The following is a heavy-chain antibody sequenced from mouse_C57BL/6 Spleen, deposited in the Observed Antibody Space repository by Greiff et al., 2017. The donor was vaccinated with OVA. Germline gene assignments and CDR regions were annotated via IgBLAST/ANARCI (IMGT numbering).Heavy chain of an antibody. CDR3: ARGGAYDYDGAY. Sequence: QVQLKESGAELARPGASVKLSCKASGYTFTSYGISWVKQRTGQGLEWIGEIYPRSGNTYYNEKFKGKATLTADKSSSTAYMELRSLTSEDSAVYFCARGGAYDYDGAYWGQGTLVTVSA. CDR2: IYPRSGNT. J-gene: IGHJ3*01. D-gene: IGHD2-4*01. V-gene: IGHV1-81*01. CDR1: GYTFTSYG.